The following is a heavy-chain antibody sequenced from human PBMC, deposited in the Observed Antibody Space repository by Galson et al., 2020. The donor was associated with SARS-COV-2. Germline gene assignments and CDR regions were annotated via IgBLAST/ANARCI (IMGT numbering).Heavy chain of an antibody. J-gene: IGHJ5*02. CDR2: INHRGTI. CDR3: ARGHKSPVRFLESLYQSSDESYFDP. Sequence: IRQPPGKALEWVGEINHRGTINYSSSLESRVTVSIDTSKNQFSLKLTSVTAADTAVYYCARGHKSPVRFLESLYQSSDESYFDPWGQGTLVTVSS. V-gene: IGHV4-34*01. D-gene: IGHD3-3*01.